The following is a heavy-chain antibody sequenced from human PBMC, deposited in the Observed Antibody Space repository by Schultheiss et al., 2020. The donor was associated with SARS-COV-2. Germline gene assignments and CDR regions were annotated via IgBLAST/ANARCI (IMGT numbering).Heavy chain of an antibody. D-gene: IGHD3-3*01. CDR1: GGTFSSYA. CDR3: AGHILRFLEWNNYYYYGMDV. J-gene: IGHJ6*02. CDR2: IIPIFGTA. V-gene: IGHV1-69*05. Sequence: SVKVSCKASGGTFSSYAISWVRQAPGQGLEWMGGIIPIFGTANYAQKFQGRVTITRDTSASTAYMELSSLRSEDTAVYYCAGHILRFLEWNNYYYYGMDVWGQGTTVTVSS.